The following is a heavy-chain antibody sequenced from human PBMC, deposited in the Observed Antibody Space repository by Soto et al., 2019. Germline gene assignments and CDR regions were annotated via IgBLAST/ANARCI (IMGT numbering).Heavy chain of an antibody. CDR1: GYTFTSYA. D-gene: IGHD2-15*01. CDR3: ARERCSGGSCDAFDI. CDR2: INAGNGNT. Sequence: ASVKVSCKASGYTFTSYAMHWVRQAPGQRLEWMGWINAGNGNTKYSQKFQGRVTITRDTSASTVYMELSSLRSEDTAVYYCARERCSGGSCDAFDIWGQGTMVTVSS. V-gene: IGHV1-3*01. J-gene: IGHJ3*02.